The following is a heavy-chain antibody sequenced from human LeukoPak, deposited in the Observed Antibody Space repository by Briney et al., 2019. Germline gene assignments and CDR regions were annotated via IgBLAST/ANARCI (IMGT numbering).Heavy chain of an antibody. D-gene: IGHD3-10*01. J-gene: IGHJ4*02. CDR2: IYYSGST. CDR1: GGSISSGDYY. V-gene: IGHV4-30-4*01. CDR3: ARVYGLDDFYY. Sequence: PSETLSLTCTVPGGSISSGDYYWSWIRQPPGKGLEWIGYIYYSGSTYYNPSLKSRVTISVDRSKNQFSLKLSSVTAADTAVYYCARVYGLDDFYYWGQGTLVTVSS.